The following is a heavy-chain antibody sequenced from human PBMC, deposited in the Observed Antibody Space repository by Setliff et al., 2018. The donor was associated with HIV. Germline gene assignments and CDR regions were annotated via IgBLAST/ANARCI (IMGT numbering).Heavy chain of an antibody. CDR1: GTYISSSRYH. CDR2: ILYSDST. CDR3: AGSWIKCLSRILYCGGDCYSPFDS. Sequence: PSETLSLTCTVSGTYISSSRYHWGWIRQHPGKELEWSGTILYSDSTYDNPSLKSRVNMSVDTSKNHFSLSLTSVNAADSAVYDCAGSWIKCLSRILYCGGDCYSPFDSWGPGTLVTVSS. D-gene: IGHD2-21*01. J-gene: IGHJ4*02. V-gene: IGHV4-39*01.